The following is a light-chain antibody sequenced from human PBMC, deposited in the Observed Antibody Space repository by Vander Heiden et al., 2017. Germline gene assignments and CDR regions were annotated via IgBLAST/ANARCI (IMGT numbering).Light chain of an antibody. Sequence: QPVLPQPPSASGTPGLRVSISCSGSSSNIGTYAVNWYQQLPGTAPKLLIYSNNQRPSGVPDRFSGSKSGTSASLAISGLQSEDEADYYCAAWDDSQNWVFGGGTKLTVL. CDR2: SNN. V-gene: IGLV1-44*01. CDR1: SSNIGTYA. J-gene: IGLJ3*02. CDR3: AAWDDSQNWV.